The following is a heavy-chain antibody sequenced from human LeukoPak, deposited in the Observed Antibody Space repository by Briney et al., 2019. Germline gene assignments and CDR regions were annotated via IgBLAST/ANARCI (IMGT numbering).Heavy chain of an antibody. CDR3: ARDLSASGYSGYDPLDY. CDR2: INPNSGGT. D-gene: IGHD5-12*01. J-gene: IGHJ4*02. V-gene: IGHV1-2*04. Sequence: ASVKVSCKASGYTFTGYYIHWVRQAPGQGLEWMGWINPNSGGTNYAQQFQGWVTMTRDTSISTAYMELSRLRSDDTAVYYCARDLSASGYSGYDPLDYWGQGTLVTVSS. CDR1: GYTFTGYY.